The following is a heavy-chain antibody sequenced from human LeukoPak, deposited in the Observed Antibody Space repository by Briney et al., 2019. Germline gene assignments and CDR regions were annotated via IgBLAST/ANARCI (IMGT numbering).Heavy chain of an antibody. CDR2: IYYSGST. CDR3: AREGSTSCYTR. V-gene: IGHV4-39*02. Sequence: PSETLSLTCTVSGGSIGSSSYYWGWIRQPPGKGLEWIGSIYYSGSTYYNPSLKSRVTISVDTSKNQFSLKLSSVTAADTAVYYCAREGSTSCYTRWGQGTLVTVSS. CDR1: GGSIGSSSYY. J-gene: IGHJ4*02. D-gene: IGHD2-2*02.